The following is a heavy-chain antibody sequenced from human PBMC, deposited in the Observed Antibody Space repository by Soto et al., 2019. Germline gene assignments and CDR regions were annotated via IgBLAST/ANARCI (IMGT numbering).Heavy chain of an antibody. J-gene: IGHJ6*02. D-gene: IGHD6-6*01. CDR2: INPNSGGT. V-gene: IGHV1-2*02. CDR1: GYTFTVYY. Sequence: ASVKVSCKASGYTFTVYYMHWVRQAPGQGLGWMGWINPNSGGTNYAQKFQGRVTMTRDTSIRTAYMELSRMRADDTAVYYCASATASIAARPYYYYGMDVWGQGTTVTVSS. CDR3: ASATASIAARPYYYYGMDV.